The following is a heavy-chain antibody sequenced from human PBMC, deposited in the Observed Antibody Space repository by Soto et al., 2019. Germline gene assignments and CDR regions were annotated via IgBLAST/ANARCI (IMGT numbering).Heavy chain of an antibody. D-gene: IGHD3-9*01. J-gene: IGHJ4*02. CDR2: ISAYNGNT. CDR3: ARGLRYFDWLFHYFDY. V-gene: IGHV1-18*01. Sequence: GASVKVSCKASGYTFTSYGISWVRQAPGQGLEWMGWISAYNGNTNYAQKLQGRVTMTTDTSTSTAYMELRSLRSDDTAVYYCARGLRYFDWLFHYFDYWGRGTLVTVSS. CDR1: GYTFTSYG.